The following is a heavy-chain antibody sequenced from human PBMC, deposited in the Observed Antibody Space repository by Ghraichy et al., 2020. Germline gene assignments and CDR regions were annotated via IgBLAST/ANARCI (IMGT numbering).Heavy chain of an antibody. D-gene: IGHD6-6*01. CDR2: IWYDGSNK. V-gene: IGHV3-33*01. J-gene: IGHJ4*02. CDR1: GFTFSSYG. CDR3: ARDYPLISSSSAFDY. Sequence: GGSLRLSCAASGFTFSSYGMHWVRQAPGKGLEWVAVIWYDGSNKYYADSVKGRFTISRDNSKNTLYLQMNSLRAEDTAVYYCARDYPLISSSSAFDYWGQGTLVTVSS.